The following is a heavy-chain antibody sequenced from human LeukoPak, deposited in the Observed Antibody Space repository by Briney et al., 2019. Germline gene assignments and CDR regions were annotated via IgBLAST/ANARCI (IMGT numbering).Heavy chain of an antibody. CDR2: FDPEDGET. CDR3: ATVSRWYQGTEGYYFDY. J-gene: IGHJ4*02. D-gene: IGHD4-23*01. V-gene: IGHV1-24*01. CDR1: GYTLTDLS. Sequence: ASVKVSCKVSGYTLTDLSMHWVRQGPGKGLGWMGGFDPEDGETIYAQKFQGRVTMTEDTSADTAYMELSSLSSEDTAVYYWATVSRWYQGTEGYYFDYWGQGALVTVSS.